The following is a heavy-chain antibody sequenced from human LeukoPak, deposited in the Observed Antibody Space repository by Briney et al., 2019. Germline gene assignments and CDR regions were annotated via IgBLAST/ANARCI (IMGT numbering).Heavy chain of an antibody. D-gene: IGHD3-3*01. V-gene: IGHV3-7*01. J-gene: IGHJ4*02. Sequence: GGSLRLSCAASGFTFSSYWMSWVRQAPGKGLEWVANIKQDGSEKYYVDSVKGRFTISRDNAKNSLYLQMNSLRAEDTAAYYCARAEGESYLYYDFWSGYRHFDYWGQGTLVTVSS. CDR2: IKQDGSEK. CDR1: GFTFSSYW. CDR3: ARAEGESYLYYDFWSGYRHFDY.